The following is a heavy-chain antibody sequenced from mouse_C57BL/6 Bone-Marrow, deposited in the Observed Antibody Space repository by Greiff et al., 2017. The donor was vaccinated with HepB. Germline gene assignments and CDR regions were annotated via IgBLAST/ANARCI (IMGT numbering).Heavy chain of an antibody. CDR2: IDPNSGGT. CDR3: ARLDYYGSSYVGY. Sequence: QVQLKQPGAELVKPGASVKLSCKASGYTFTSYWMHWVKQRPGRGLEWIGRIDPNSGGTKYNEKFKSKATLTVDKPSSTAYMPLSSLTSEDSAVYYCARLDYYGSSYVGYWGQGTTLTVSS. CDR1: GYTFTSYW. D-gene: IGHD1-1*01. J-gene: IGHJ2*01. V-gene: IGHV1-72*01.